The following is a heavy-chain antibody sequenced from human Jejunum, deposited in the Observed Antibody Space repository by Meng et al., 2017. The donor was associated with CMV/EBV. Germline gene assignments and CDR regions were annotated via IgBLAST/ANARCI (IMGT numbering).Heavy chain of an antibody. CDR3: SSGQGWHVDL. CDR1: GFTFSRDW. D-gene: IGHD6-6*01. J-gene: IGHJ2*01. V-gene: IGHV3-7*01. Sequence: LSCAASGFTFSRDWMIWVRQAPRKGLEWVADIKEEGSGKNNLKSVKGRFTISRDNAKNSLFLQMNNLRAEDTAVYYCSSGQGWHVDLWGRGTLVTVSS. CDR2: IKEEGSGK.